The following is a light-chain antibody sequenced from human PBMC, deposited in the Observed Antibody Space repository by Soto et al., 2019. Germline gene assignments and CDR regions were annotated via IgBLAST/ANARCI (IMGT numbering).Light chain of an antibody. CDR1: SSDVGSYNL. V-gene: IGLV2-23*02. CDR2: EVS. J-gene: IGLJ1*01. CDR3: CSYAGSSTS. Sequence: QSALTQPASVSGSPGQSITISCTGTSSDVGSYNLVSWYQQHPGKAPKLMIYEVSKRPSGVSNRFSGSKSGNTAYLTISGLQAEDEADYYCCSYAGSSTSFGTGTKLTVL.